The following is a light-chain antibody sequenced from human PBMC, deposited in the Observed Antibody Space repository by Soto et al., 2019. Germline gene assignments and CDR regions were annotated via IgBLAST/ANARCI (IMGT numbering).Light chain of an antibody. V-gene: IGKV1-5*01. CDR3: QQYNSYSPT. J-gene: IGKJ1*01. CDR2: DAS. Sequence: DIPMTQSPSTLSASVGDRVTITCRASQSISNWLAWYQQKPGKAPVLLIYDASTLESGVPSRFSGSRSGTEFTLTISSLQPNDFATYYCQQYNSYSPTFGQGTKVEIK. CDR1: QSISNW.